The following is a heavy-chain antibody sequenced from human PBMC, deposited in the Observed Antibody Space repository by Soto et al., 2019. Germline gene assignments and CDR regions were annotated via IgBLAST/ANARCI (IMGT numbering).Heavy chain of an antibody. CDR1: GGSVSSCSYY. J-gene: IGHJ4*02. CDR2: IYYSGST. CDR3: ARIEYYYFWSGQGL. Sequence: SETLAITFTVSGGSVSSCSYYWSWIRQPPVKVLEWIGYIYYSGSTNYNPSLKSRVTISVDTSKNQFSLKLSSVTAADTAVYYCARIEYYYFWSGQGLWGEGTLDNVSS. V-gene: IGHV4-61*01. D-gene: IGHD3-3*01.